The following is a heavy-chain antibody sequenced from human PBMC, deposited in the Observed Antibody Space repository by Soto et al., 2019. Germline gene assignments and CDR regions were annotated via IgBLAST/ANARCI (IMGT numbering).Heavy chain of an antibody. CDR3: ARAQSFYFAY. CDR2: INPNSGGT. CDR1: GYTLTDYD. Sequence: ASVKVSCKASGYTLTDYDMHWVRQAPGHGLEWMGWINPNSGGTNYAQNFQGWVTMTRDTSISTAYMELSRLRSDDTAVYYCARAQSFYFAYWGQGTLVTVSS. J-gene: IGHJ4*02. V-gene: IGHV1-2*04.